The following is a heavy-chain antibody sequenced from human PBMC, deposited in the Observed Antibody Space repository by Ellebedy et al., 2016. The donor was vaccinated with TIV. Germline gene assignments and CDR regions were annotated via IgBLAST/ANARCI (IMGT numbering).Heavy chain of an antibody. J-gene: IGHJ4*02. V-gene: IGHV1-18*01. Sequence: ASVKVSXXASGYTFTSYGIRWVRQAPGQGLEWMGWISVYNGNTNYAQKLQGRVTMTTDTSTSTAYMELRSLRSDDTAMYYCARDRGELDFDYWGQGTLVTVSS. CDR3: ARDRGELDFDY. CDR2: ISVYNGNT. CDR1: GYTFTSYG. D-gene: IGHD3-10*01.